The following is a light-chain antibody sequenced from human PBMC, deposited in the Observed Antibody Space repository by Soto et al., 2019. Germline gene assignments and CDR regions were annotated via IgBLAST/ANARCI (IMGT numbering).Light chain of an antibody. CDR1: RSNIGNNA. J-gene: IGLJ3*02. CDR3: AAWDDSLNGPV. V-gene: IGLV1-36*01. Sequence: QSVVTQPPSVSEAPRQRVTISCSGSRSNIGNNAVNWYQQVPGKAPKLLIYYDDLLPSGVSDRFSGSKSGTSASLAISGLQSEDEGDYYCAAWDDSLNGPVFGGGTKLTVL. CDR2: YDD.